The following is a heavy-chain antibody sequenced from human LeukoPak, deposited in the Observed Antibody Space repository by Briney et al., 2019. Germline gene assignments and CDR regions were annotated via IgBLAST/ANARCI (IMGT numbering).Heavy chain of an antibody. CDR3: ATEGRDGYNQFDY. J-gene: IGHJ4*02. Sequence: PGGSLRLSCAASGFXFSSYWIHWVRQAPGKGLEWVSYISSSSSYIYYADSVKGRFTISRDNAKNSLYLQMNSLRAEDTAVYYCATEGRDGYNQFDYWGQGTLVTVSS. CDR2: ISSSSSYI. V-gene: IGHV3-21*01. D-gene: IGHD5-24*01. CDR1: GFXFSSYW.